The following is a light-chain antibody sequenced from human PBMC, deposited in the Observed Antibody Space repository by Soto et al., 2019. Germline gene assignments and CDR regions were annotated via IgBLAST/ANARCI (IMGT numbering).Light chain of an antibody. CDR3: QQADSFPLS. Sequence: DIQMTQSPSSVSASIGDRVTISCRASQSIYKWLVWYQQKPGKAPKLLIYDASSLQSGVQSRFRGSGYGTDFTLTISSLQPEDFATYYCQQADSFPLSFGGGTKVEI. V-gene: IGKV1-12*01. CDR2: DAS. CDR1: QSIYKW. J-gene: IGKJ4*01.